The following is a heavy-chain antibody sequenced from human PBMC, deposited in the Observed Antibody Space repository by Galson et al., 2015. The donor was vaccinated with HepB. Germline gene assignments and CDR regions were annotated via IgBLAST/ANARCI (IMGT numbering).Heavy chain of an antibody. J-gene: IGHJ2*01. Sequence: SVKVSCKASGYTFTSYYMHWVRQAPGQGLEWMGIINPSGGSTSYAQKFQGRVTMTRDTSTSTVYMELSSLRSEDTAVYYCARDSLMVRGPPSYWYFDLWGRGTLVTVSS. CDR3: ARDSLMVRGPPSYWYFDL. D-gene: IGHD3-10*01. CDR1: GYTFTSYY. CDR2: INPSGGST. V-gene: IGHV1-46*01.